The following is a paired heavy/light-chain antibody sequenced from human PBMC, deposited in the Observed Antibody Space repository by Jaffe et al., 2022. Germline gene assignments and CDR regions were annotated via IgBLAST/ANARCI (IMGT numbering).Light chain of an antibody. CDR2: GAS. V-gene: IGKV3-15*01. Sequence: EIVMTQSPATLSVSPGERATLSCRASQSVSSNLAWYQQKPGQAPRLLIYGASTRATGIPARFSGSGSGTEFTLTISSLQSEDFAVYYCQQYNNWPPNTFGQGTKLEIK. CDR1: QSVSSN. CDR3: QQYNNWPPNT. J-gene: IGKJ2*01.
Heavy chain of an antibody. CDR3: ARDTGVVEYYDYIWGSYRPWYFDY. D-gene: IGHD3-16*02. CDR1: GFTFSSYS. J-gene: IGHJ4*02. V-gene: IGHV3-48*01. CDR2: ISSSSSTI. Sequence: EVQLVESGGGLVQPGGSLRLSCAASGFTFSSYSMNWVRQAPGKGLEWVSYISSSSSTIYYADSVKGRFTISRDNAKNSLYLQMNSLRAEDTAVYYCARDTGVVEYYDYIWGSYRPWYFDYWGQGTLVTVSS.